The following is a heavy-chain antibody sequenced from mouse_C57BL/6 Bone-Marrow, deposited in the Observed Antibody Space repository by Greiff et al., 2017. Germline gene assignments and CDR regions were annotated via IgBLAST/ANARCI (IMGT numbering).Heavy chain of an antibody. CDR2: IDPANGNT. CDR3: AGWAYYSNDLFAY. CDR1: GFNFKNTY. D-gene: IGHD2-14*01. Sequence: VQLQQSVAELVRPGASVKLSCTASGFNFKNTYMHWVKQRPEQGLEWIGRIDPANGNTKYAPKFQGKATITADTSSNTAYLPLSSLTSEATAIYYCAGWAYYSNDLFAYWGQGTLVTVSA. V-gene: IGHV14-3*01. J-gene: IGHJ3*01.